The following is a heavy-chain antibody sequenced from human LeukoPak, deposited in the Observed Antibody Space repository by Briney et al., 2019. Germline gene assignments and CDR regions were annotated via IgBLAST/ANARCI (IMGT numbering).Heavy chain of an antibody. J-gene: IGHJ3*02. CDR3: ARDNFDWLLSNDAFDI. V-gene: IGHV1-18*01. CDR1: GYTFTSYG. CDR2: ISAYNGNT. Sequence: ASVTVSCKASGYTFTSYGISWVRQAPGQGLEWMGWISAYNGNTNYAQKLQGRVTMTTDTSTSTAYMELRSLRSDDTAVYYCARDNFDWLLSNDAFDIWGQGTMVTVSS. D-gene: IGHD3-9*01.